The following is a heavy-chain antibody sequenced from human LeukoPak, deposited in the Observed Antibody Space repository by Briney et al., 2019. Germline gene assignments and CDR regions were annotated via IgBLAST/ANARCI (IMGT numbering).Heavy chain of an antibody. Sequence: GASVKVSCKASGYTFTGYYMHWLRQAPGQGLEWMGWINPNSGGTNYAQKFQGRVTITAEESTSTAYMELSSLRSEDTAVYYCARDPFGVVIGYFDYWGQGTLVTVSS. J-gene: IGHJ4*02. V-gene: IGHV1-2*02. CDR2: INPNSGGT. D-gene: IGHD3-3*01. CDR3: ARDPFGVVIGYFDY. CDR1: GYTFTGYY.